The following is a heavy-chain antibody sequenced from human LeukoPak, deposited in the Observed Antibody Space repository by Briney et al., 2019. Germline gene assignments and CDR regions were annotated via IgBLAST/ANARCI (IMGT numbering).Heavy chain of an antibody. CDR1: GFTFSSYW. D-gene: IGHD3-22*01. J-gene: IGHJ6*03. Sequence: GGSLRLSCAASGFTFSSYWMHWVRQAPGKGLVWVSRINSDGSSTSYADSVKGRFTISRDNAKNTLYLQMNSLRAEDTAVYYCARVYDSSSAYYYYYYMDVWGKGTTVTVSS. V-gene: IGHV3-74*01. CDR3: ARVYDSSSAYYYYYYMDV. CDR2: INSDGSST.